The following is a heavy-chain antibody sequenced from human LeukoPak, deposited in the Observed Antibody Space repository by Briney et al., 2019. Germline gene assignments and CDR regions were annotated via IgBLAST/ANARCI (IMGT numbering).Heavy chain of an antibody. V-gene: IGHV3-13*01. CDR3: TRGGRDGFDI. CDR1: GFTFSSYD. Sequence: GGSLRLSCAASGFTFSSYDMHWVRQATGKGLEWVSGLGTAGDRYYSGSVKGRFTISRENAKSSLYLQMNSLTVGDTVLYYCTRGGRDGFDIWGQGTVVTVSS. J-gene: IGHJ3*02. CDR2: LGTAGDR. D-gene: IGHD2-15*01.